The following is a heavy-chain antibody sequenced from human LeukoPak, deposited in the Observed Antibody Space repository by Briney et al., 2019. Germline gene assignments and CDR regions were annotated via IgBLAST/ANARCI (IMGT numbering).Heavy chain of an antibody. J-gene: IGHJ4*02. CDR2: TYYGSKWYN. Sequence: SQTLSLTCAISGDSVSSNSAAWNWIRQSPSRGLEWLGRTYYGSKWYNDYAVSVKSRITINPDTSKNQFSLQLNSVTPEDTAVYYCARDRRCSGGSCYYFDYWGQGTLVTVSS. CDR1: GDSVSSNSAA. CDR3: ARDRRCSGGSCYYFDY. V-gene: IGHV6-1*01. D-gene: IGHD2-15*01.